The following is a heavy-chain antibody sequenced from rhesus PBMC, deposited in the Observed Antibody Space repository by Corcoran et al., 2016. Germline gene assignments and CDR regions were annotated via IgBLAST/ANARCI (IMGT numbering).Heavy chain of an antibody. Sequence: EVQLVESGGGLVHPGGSLTLSCEASGFIFRDYAIDWVRQAPGKGLAWVGFIRSKKYGEPTEYAASGRGRFIGSRDDSKSIASLQMSSLKTEDTAVYYCTRDQGYSSGWYSYYWGQGVLVTVSS. D-gene: IGHD6-31*01. J-gene: IGHJ4*01. CDR3: TRDQGYSSGWYSYY. CDR2: IRSKKYGEPT. CDR1: GFIFRDYA. V-gene: IGHV3-153*02.